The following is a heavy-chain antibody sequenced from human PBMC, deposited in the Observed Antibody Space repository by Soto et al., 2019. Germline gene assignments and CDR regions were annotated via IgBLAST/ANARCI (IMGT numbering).Heavy chain of an antibody. D-gene: IGHD5-18*01. CDR2: IYYSGST. V-gene: IGHV4-59*01. CDR3: ARTLYSYGPRFDY. J-gene: IGHJ4*02. Sequence: SETLSLTCTVSGGSISSYYWSWIRQPPGKGLEWIGYIYYSGSTNYNPSLKSRVTISVDTSKNQFSMKLSSVTDADTAVYYCARTLYSYGPRFDYWGQGTLVTVSS. CDR1: GGSISSYY.